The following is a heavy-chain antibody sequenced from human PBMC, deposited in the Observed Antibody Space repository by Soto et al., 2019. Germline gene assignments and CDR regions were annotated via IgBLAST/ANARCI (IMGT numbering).Heavy chain of an antibody. D-gene: IGHD2-2*01. CDR3: ARDLRIVVVPAAELSWGDYYGMDV. J-gene: IGHJ6*02. V-gene: IGHV3-48*01. CDR2: ISSSSSTI. Sequence: EVQLVESGGGLVQPGGSLRLSCAASGFTFSSYSMNWVRQAPGKGLEWVSYISSSSSTIYYADSVKGRFTISRDNAKKSLDLQMNSLRAEEPAVYYCARDLRIVVVPAAELSWGDYYGMDVWGQGTTVTVSS. CDR1: GFTFSSYS.